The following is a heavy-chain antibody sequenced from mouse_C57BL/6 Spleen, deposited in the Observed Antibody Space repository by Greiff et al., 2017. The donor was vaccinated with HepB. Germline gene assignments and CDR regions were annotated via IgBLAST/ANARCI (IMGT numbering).Heavy chain of an antibody. CDR2: IYPRSGNT. Sequence: QVTLKVSGAELARPGASVKLSCKASGYTFTSYGISWVKQRTGQGLEWIGEIYPRSGNTYYNEKFKGKATLTADKSSSTAYMELRSLTSEDSAVYFCASPPDAMDYWGQGTSVTVSS. V-gene: IGHV1-81*01. J-gene: IGHJ4*01. CDR3: ASPPDAMDY. CDR1: GYTFTSYG.